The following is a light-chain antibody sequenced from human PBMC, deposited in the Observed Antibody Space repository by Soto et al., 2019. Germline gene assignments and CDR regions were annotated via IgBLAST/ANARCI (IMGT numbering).Light chain of an antibody. V-gene: IGLV1-44*01. CDR3: ASWDDSLNGWV. CDR2: SNN. J-gene: IGLJ3*02. CDR1: RSNIGSKT. Sequence: QSVLTPPPSASGTPGQRVPISCSGSRSNIGSKTVNWYQQVPGTAPKLLIHSNNQRPSGVPDRFSGSKSGTSASLAISGLQSEDEADYYCASWDDSLNGWVFGGGTKVTVL.